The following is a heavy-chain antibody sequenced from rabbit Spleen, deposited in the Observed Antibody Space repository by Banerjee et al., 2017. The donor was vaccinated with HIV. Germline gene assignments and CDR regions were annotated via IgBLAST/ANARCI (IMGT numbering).Heavy chain of an antibody. Sequence: QSLEESGGDLVKPGASLTLTCTASGFSFSSVYYMCWVRQAPGKGLEWIACIRADISVNIAYASWANGRFTISRMSSTTVTLQMTSLTAADTATYFCTRENNRDDYYDLWGPGTLVTVS. J-gene: IGHJ4*01. V-gene: IGHV1S40*01. CDR3: TRENNRDDYYDL. CDR2: IRADISVNI. D-gene: IGHD2-1*01. CDR1: GFSFSSVYY.